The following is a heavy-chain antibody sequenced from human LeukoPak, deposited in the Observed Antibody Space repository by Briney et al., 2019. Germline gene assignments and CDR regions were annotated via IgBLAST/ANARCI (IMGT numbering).Heavy chain of an antibody. V-gene: IGHV1-24*01. CDR2: FDPDDPEDGET. CDR1: GYTLTDLS. CDR3: TTGKIYCSSCWGDN. J-gene: IGHJ4*02. Sequence: ASVTVSCKVSGYTLTDLSMHWVRQAPGKGLEWMGGFDPDDPEDGETIYAQRFHGRVTMTEDTSTDTAYMELSNLSSEDTAIYYCTTGKIYCSSCWGDNWGQETRVTASP. D-gene: IGHD6-13*01.